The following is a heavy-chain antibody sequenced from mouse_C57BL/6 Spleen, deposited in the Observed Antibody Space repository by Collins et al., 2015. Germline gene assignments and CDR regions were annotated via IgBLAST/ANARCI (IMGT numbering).Heavy chain of an antibody. CDR1: GYTFTSYW. V-gene: IGHV1S81*02. CDR2: INPSNGRT. D-gene: IGHD2-4*01. CDR3: ARGLYDYDGGY. Sequence: QLQQPGAELVKPGASVKLSCKASGYTFTSYWMHWVKQRPGQGLEWIGEINPSNGRTNYNEKFKSKATLTVDKSSSTAYMQLSSLTSEDSAVYYCARGLYDYDGGYWGQGTTLTVSS. J-gene: IGHJ2*01.